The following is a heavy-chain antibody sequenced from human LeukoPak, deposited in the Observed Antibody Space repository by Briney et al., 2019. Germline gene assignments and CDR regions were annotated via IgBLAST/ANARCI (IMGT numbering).Heavy chain of an antibody. CDR3: ARHRSPYGSGSYYNVDYYYMDV. CDR1: GYSFTSYW. D-gene: IGHD3-10*01. Sequence: GESLKISCKGSGYSFTSYWIGWVRQMPGKGLEWMGIIYPGDSDTRYSPSFQGQVTISADKSISTAYLQWSSLKASDTAMYYCARHRSPYGSGSYYNVDYYYMDVWGKGTTVTVSS. J-gene: IGHJ6*03. V-gene: IGHV5-51*01. CDR2: IYPGDSDT.